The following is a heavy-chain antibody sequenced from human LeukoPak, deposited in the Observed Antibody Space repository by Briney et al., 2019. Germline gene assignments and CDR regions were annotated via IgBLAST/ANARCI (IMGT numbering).Heavy chain of an antibody. V-gene: IGHV1-2*02. CDR3: ARDRVVVPAAFDY. CDR2: INPNSGGT. CDR1: GYTFTGYY. J-gene: IGHJ4*02. Sequence: GASVKVSCKASGYTFTGYYMHWVRQAPGQGLEWMGWINPNSGGTNYAQKFQGRVTMTRDTSISTAYMELSRLRSDDTAVYYCARDRVVVPAAFDYWGQGTLVTVSS. D-gene: IGHD2-2*01.